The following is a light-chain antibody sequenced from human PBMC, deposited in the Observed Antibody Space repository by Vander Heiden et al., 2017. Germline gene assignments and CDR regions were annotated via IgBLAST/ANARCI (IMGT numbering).Light chain of an antibody. CDR3: QSADSSGTPYWV. V-gene: IGLV3-25*03. CDR1: ALPKQY. CDR2: KDS. Sequence: SYELTQPPSVSVSPGQTATITCSGDALPKQYADWYQQKPGQAPVLVIYKDSERPSGIPERFSGSSSGTTVTLTISGVQAEDEADYYCQSADSSGTPYWVFGGGTKLTVL. J-gene: IGLJ3*02.